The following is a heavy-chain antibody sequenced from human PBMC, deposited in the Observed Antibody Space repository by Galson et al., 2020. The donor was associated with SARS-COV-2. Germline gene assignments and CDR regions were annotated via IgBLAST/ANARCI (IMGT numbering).Heavy chain of an antibody. V-gene: IGHV6-1*01. CDR3: ARESLLHIGYSSGSAFDI. CDR1: GDSVSSNSAA. Sequence: SQTLSLTCAISGDSVSSNSAAWNWIRQSPSRGLEWLGRTYYRSKWYNDYAVSVKSRITINPDTSKNQFSLQLNSVTPEDTAVYYCARESLLHIGYSSGSAFDIWGQGTMVTVSS. J-gene: IGHJ3*02. CDR2: TYYRSKWYN. D-gene: IGHD6-19*01.